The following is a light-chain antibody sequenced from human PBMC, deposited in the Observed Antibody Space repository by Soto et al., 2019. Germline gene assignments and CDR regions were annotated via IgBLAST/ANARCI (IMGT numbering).Light chain of an antibody. Sequence: QSVLTQPPSASGTPGQRVTISCSGSSSNIGDSYGYWFQQLPGTAPKLLIYRNNQRPSGVPDRFSGSKSGTSASLAISGLRLEDEADYYCATWDDSLRGWVFGGGTQLTVL. J-gene: IGLJ3*02. CDR2: RNN. CDR3: ATWDDSLRGWV. V-gene: IGLV1-47*01. CDR1: SSNIGDSY.